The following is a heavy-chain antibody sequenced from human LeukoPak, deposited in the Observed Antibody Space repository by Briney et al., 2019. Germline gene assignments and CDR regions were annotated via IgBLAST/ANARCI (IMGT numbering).Heavy chain of an antibody. D-gene: IGHD3-16*01. CDR1: GSTFSSYG. CDR2: IWYDGSNK. CDR3: ARSPYYDYVWGSYGDY. V-gene: IGHV3-33*01. J-gene: IGHJ4*02. Sequence: GSLRLSCAASGSTFSSYGMHWVRQAPGKGLEWVAVIWYDGSNKYYADSVKGRFTISRGNAKNSLYLQMNSLRAEDTAVYYCARSPYYDYVWGSYGDYWGQGTLVTVS.